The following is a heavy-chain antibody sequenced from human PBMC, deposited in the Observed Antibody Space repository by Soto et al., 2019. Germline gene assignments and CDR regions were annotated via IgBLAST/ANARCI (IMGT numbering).Heavy chain of an antibody. J-gene: IGHJ4*02. D-gene: IGHD3-10*01. Sequence: LRLSCAASGFTFTAYYMTWVRQVPGKGLEWVASINKDGSKQYYVDSVKGRFTISRDNAMNSLYLQMNSLRAGDTALYYCSRENWFQDYWGQGTLVTV. V-gene: IGHV3-7*03. CDR3: SRENWFQDY. CDR1: GFTFTAYY. CDR2: INKDGSKQ.